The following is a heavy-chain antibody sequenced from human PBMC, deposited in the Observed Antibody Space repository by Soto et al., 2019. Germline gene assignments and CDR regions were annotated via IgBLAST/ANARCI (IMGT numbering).Heavy chain of an antibody. D-gene: IGHD2-2*03. V-gene: IGHV3-9*01. CDR3: AKDNDLDRDGPFDY. CDR2: ISWNSGDI. Sequence: ESGGGSVQPGRSLRLSCAASGFSFDDYGMHWVRQGPGKGLEWVSGISWNSGDIYYADSVKGRFTISRDNAKRSLYLLMNSLRTEDTALYYCAKDNDLDRDGPFDYWGQGILVTVSA. CDR1: GFSFDDYG. J-gene: IGHJ4*02.